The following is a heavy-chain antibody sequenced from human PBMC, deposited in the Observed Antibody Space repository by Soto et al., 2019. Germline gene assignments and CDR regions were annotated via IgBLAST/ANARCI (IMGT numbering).Heavy chain of an antibody. CDR2: IIPIFGTP. J-gene: IGHJ6*01. Sequence: SVKVSAKASGLTFSSYAISWVRQAPGQGLESMGGIIPIFGTPNYAQKFQARVTITADKSTSTAYMDLSSLRSQHTAVYYSATDTALWFGGLLQSYYYRMDARQSGTTIT. CDR3: ATDTALWFGGLLQSYYYRMDA. D-gene: IGHD3-10*01. V-gene: IGHV1-69*06. CDR1: GLTFSSYA.